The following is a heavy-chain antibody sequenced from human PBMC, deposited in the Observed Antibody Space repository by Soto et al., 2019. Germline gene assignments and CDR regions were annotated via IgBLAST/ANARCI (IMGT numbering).Heavy chain of an antibody. CDR3: VRYYGGYSDY. CDR1: GGSISSYY. J-gene: IGHJ4*02. V-gene: IGHV4-59*08. CDR2: IYYSGST. D-gene: IGHD2-21*01. Sequence: PSETLSLTCTVSGGSISSYYWSWIRQPPGKGLEWIGYIYYSGSTNYNPSLKSRVTISVDTSKNQFSLKLSSVTAADTAVYYCVRYYGGYSDYWGQGTLVTVSS.